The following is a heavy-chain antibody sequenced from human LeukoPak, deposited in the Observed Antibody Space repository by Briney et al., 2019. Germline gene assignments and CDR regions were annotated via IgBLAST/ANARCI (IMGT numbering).Heavy chain of an antibody. CDR2: IRGSSSYI. D-gene: IGHD3-9*01. CDR3: ARDFERNFDWLLYPHAFVI. CDR1: GFIFSSYS. V-gene: IGHV3-21*06. Sequence: GGSLRLSCAASGFIFSSYSMNWVRQAPGKGLEWVSSIRGSSSYIYCTDPVKGRFTISRDNAKNVLYLQMNSLSAEDTAVYYYARDFERNFDWLLYPHAFVIWRQGRMVSVCS. J-gene: IGHJ3*02.